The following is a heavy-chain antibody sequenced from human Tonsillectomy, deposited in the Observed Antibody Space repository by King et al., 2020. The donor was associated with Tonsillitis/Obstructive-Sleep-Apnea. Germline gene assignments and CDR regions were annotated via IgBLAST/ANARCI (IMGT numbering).Heavy chain of an antibody. V-gene: IGHV3-30*18. Sequence: VQLVESGGGVVQPGRSLRLSCAASGFTFSSYGMHWVRQAPGKGLEWVAVISYDGSNKYYADSVKGRFTISRDNSKNTLYLQMNSLRAEDTAVYYCAKDSPLPHIVVVTAHPNWFDPWGQGTLVTVSS. J-gene: IGHJ5*02. CDR3: AKDSPLPHIVVVTAHPNWFDP. D-gene: IGHD2-21*02. CDR1: GFTFSSYG. CDR2: ISYDGSNK.